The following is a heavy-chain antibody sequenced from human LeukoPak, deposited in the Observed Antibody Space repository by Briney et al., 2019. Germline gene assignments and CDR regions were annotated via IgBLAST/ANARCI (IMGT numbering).Heavy chain of an antibody. V-gene: IGHV3-7*01. J-gene: IGHJ4*02. CDR2: IKPDGSEK. CDR1: GFTFSSDW. Sequence: GGSLRLSSAASGFTFSSDWMRWVRQAPGKGLEWVASIKPDGSEKYYVDSVKGRFTISTDNAKNSLFLQMNSLSADDTAVYYCASEYYWGQGTMVTVSS. CDR3: ASEYY.